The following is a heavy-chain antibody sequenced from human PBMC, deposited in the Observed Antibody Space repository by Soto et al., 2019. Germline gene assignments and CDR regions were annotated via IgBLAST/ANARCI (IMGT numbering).Heavy chain of an antibody. J-gene: IGHJ4*02. D-gene: IGHD3-9*01. CDR2: IIPIFGTA. V-gene: IGHV1-69*13. Sequence: SVKVSCKASGGTFSSYAISWVRQAPGQGLEWMGGIIPIFGTANYAQKFQGRVTITADESTSTAYMELSSLRSEDTAVYYCARELVYPYYDILTGPYYLAYWGQGTLVTVSS. CDR1: GGTFSSYA. CDR3: ARELVYPYYDILTGPYYLAY.